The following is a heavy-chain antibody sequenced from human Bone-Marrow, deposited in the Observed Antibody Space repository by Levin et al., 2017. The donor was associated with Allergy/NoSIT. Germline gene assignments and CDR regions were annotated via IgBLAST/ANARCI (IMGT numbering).Heavy chain of an antibody. D-gene: IGHD6-13*01. CDR3: ARDHQAKQQLVNPYYYYGMDV. Sequence: GESLKISCKASGYTFTSYYMHWVRQAPGQGLEWMGIINPSGGSTSYAQKFQGRVTMTRDTSTSTVYMELSSLRSEDTAVYYCARDHQAKQQLVNPYYYYGMDVWGQGTTVTVSS. V-gene: IGHV1-46*01. J-gene: IGHJ6*02. CDR1: GYTFTSYY. CDR2: INPSGGST.